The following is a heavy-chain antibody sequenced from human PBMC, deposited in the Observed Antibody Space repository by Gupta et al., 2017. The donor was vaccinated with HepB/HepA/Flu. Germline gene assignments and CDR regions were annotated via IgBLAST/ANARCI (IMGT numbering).Heavy chain of an antibody. D-gene: IGHD6-13*01. CDR2: INPNSGGT. Sequence: QVQLVQSGAEVKKPGASVKVSCKASGYTFTGSYMHWVRQAPGQGLEWMGWINPNSGGTNDAQKFQGWVTMTRDTSISTAYMELSRLRSDDTAVYYCARDKSRAAAGPYYYYGMDVWGQGTTVTVSS. CDR3: ARDKSRAAAGPYYYYGMDV. CDR1: GYTFTGSY. V-gene: IGHV1-2*04. J-gene: IGHJ6*02.